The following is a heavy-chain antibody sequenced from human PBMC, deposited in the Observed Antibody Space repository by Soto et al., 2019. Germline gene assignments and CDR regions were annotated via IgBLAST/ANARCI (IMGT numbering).Heavy chain of an antibody. J-gene: IGHJ4*02. D-gene: IGHD6-19*01. V-gene: IGHV4-59*08. CDR1: GGSISSYY. CDR2: IYYSGST. Sequence: SETLSLTCTVSGGSISSYYWSWIRQPPGKGLEWIGYIYYSGSTNYNPSLKSRVTISVDTSKNQFSLKLSSVTAADTAVYYCARQVPSSGWYYFDYWGQGTLVTVSS. CDR3: ARQVPSSGWYYFDY.